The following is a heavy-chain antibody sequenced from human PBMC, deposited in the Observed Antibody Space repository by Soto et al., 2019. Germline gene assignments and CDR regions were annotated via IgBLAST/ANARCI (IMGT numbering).Heavy chain of an antibody. D-gene: IGHD3-10*02. V-gene: IGHV1-3*04. Sequence: ASVKVSCKASGYTFTTYAIHWVRQAPGQRLEWMGWINTGNGNTKYSQNFQGRVTITRDTVATTVNMELTSLTSEDTAVYYCGRDQSGTGYYVDWFDPWGQGTLVTVSS. CDR1: GYTFTTYA. J-gene: IGHJ5*02. CDR2: INTGNGNT. CDR3: GRDQSGTGYYVDWFDP.